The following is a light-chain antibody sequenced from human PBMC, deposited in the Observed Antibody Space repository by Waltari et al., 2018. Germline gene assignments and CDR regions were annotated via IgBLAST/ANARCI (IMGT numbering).Light chain of an antibody. J-gene: IGLJ3*02. CDR2: DGY. CDR3: GTWDNNLSPGGV. V-gene: IGLV1-51*01. CDR1: SPNIGSYS. Sequence: QSVLTQPPSVSAAPGQKVTISCSGSSPNIGSYSVSWYQQLPGTAPKLLIYDGYKRPSGFPDRFSGSKSGTSATLGITGLQTGDEAEYYCGTWDNNLSPGGVFGGGTKLTVL.